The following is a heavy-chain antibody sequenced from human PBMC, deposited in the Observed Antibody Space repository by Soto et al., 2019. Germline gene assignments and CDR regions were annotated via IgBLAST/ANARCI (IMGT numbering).Heavy chain of an antibody. D-gene: IGHD2-15*01. CDR2: IHYIENP. J-gene: IGHJ4*02. CDR3: AMQIGRGRWSFDN. Sequence: QLQLQESGPGLVKPSETLSLTCPVSGASISSSVDYWWAWVRRPPGRGLEWLGCIHYIENPLYKPSLISRLTISVDTSENQFSLNLNSVTAADTAVYYCAMQIGRGRWSFDNWGQGTLVTVSS. V-gene: IGHV4-39*01. CDR1: GASISSSVDY.